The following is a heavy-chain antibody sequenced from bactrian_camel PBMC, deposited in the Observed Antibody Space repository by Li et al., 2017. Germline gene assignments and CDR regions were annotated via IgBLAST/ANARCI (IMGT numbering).Heavy chain of an antibody. D-gene: IGHD4*01. CDR3: AADFAESIFFSDYVMAHY. CDR1: RHVSSSHS. J-gene: IGHJ4*01. V-gene: IGHV3S53*01. CDR2: IDSNGRT. Sequence: HVQLVESGGGSVQAGGSLRLSCKAGRHVSSSHSMGWARRAPGKGREGLASIDSNGRTKYADFVKGRFSISRDNTDNTLYLQMSSLNPEDTAMYYCAADFAESIFFSDYVMAHYWGQGTQVTVS.